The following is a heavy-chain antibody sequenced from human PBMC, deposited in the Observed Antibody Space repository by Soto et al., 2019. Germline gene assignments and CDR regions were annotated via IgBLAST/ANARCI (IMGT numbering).Heavy chain of an antibody. CDR2: TYYRSRWYN. V-gene: IGHV6-1*01. CDR3: ARGGLNGVWIPKIIKTYSYGWGYFDY. Sequence: SQTLSLTCAISGDSVSGNSAAWNWIRQSPSRGLEWLGRTYYRSRWYNDYAVSVKSRITVTPDTSKNQFSLKLSSVTAADTAVYYCARGGLNGVWIPKIIKTYSYGWGYFDYWGQGTLVTVSS. D-gene: IGHD2-8*01. J-gene: IGHJ4*02. CDR1: GDSVSGNSAA.